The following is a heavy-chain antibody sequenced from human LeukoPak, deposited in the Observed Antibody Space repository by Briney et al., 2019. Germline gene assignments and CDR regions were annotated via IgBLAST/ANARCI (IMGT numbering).Heavy chain of an antibody. CDR3: ARGGRIAARSRRWFDP. D-gene: IGHD6-6*01. CDR1: GVSISSGSNY. CDR2: IYSSGST. V-gene: IGHV4-39*07. Sequence: SETLSLTCSVSGVSISSGSNYWGWIRQPPGKTLEWIGSIYSSGSTYYHPSLKSRVIILIDTAKNHVSLNLSSASAADTAVYYCARGGRIAARSRRWFDPWGQGTLVTVSS. J-gene: IGHJ5*02.